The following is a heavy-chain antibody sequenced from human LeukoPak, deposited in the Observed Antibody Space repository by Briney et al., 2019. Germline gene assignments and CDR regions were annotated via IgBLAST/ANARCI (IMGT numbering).Heavy chain of an antibody. CDR3: TRDGQYYGMDV. Sequence: GGSLRLSCAASGFSFSDHYIDWIRQAPGKGLEWVSAIRSSSSSIYYADSVKGRFTISRDNAQNSVFLQMNSLRAEDTAVYYCTRDGQYYGMDVWGQGTTVTVSS. V-gene: IGHV3-21*01. CDR1: GFSFSDHY. J-gene: IGHJ6*02. CDR2: IRSSSSSI.